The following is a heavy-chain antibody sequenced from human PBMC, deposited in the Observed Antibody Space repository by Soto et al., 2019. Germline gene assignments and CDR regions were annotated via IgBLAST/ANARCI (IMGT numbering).Heavy chain of an antibody. CDR1: GYTFTSYG. CDR3: ARVGAIAPAEGDY. Sequence: PLVQSGTEVREPGASVKVSCQASGYTFTSYGIIWVRQAPGQGLELMGWISGYNNNKNDAQKYQARVTMTTDTSTRTAYMELRSLRSDDTAVYYCARVGAIAPAEGDYWGQGTLVTVSS. D-gene: IGHD2-2*02. J-gene: IGHJ4*02. V-gene: IGHV1-18*01. CDR2: ISGYNNNK.